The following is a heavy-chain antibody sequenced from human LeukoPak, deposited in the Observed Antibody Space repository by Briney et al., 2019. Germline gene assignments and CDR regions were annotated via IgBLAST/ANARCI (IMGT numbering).Heavy chain of an antibody. CDR3: ARGPNSNWSGLDF. D-gene: IGHD6-6*01. V-gene: IGHV3-74*01. Sequence: GGSLRLSCTASGFSFSGHWMHWARQLPGKGLVWVSRISPTGSTTSYADSVKGRFTVSRDNAKNTLYLQENNLRAEDTAVYYCARGPNSNWSGLDFWGQGTLLTVSS. J-gene: IGHJ4*02. CDR1: GFSFSGHW. CDR2: ISPTGSTT.